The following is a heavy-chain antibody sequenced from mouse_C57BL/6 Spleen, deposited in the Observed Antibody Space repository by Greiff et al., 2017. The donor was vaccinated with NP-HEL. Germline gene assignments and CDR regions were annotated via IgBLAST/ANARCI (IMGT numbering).Heavy chain of an antibody. J-gene: IGHJ4*01. Sequence: VQLQQSGAELAKPGASVKLSCKASGYTFTSYWMHWVKQRPGQGLEWIGYFNPSSGYTKYNQKFKDKATLTADKSSSTDYMQLSSLTYEDSAVYNCERGGSSEYYAMDYWGQGTSVTVSS. CDR2: FNPSSGYT. CDR1: GYTFTSYW. D-gene: IGHD1-1*01. V-gene: IGHV1-7*01. CDR3: ERGGSSEYYAMDY.